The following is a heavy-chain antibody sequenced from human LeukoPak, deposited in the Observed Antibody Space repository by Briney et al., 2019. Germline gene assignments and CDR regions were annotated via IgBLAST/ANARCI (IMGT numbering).Heavy chain of an antibody. Sequence: SETLSLTCAVYGGSFSGYYWSWIRQPPGKGLEWIGEINHSGSTNYNPSLKSRVTISVDTSKNQFSLKLSSVTAADTAVYYCARSRAVAGYYWFDPWGQGTLVTVSS. D-gene: IGHD6-19*01. CDR1: GGSFSGYY. J-gene: IGHJ5*02. V-gene: IGHV4-34*01. CDR3: ARSRAVAGYYWFDP. CDR2: INHSGST.